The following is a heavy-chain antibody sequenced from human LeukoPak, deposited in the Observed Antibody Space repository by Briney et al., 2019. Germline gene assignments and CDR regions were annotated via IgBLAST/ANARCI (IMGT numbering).Heavy chain of an antibody. CDR3: ARGSPSYAQWHFDL. J-gene: IGHJ2*01. CDR2: IIPNTGGT. CDR1: GYAITDYY. Sequence: ASVKVSCKASGYAITDYYLHWVRQAPGQGLEWMGWIIPNTGGTNYAQKFQDWVTMSSDTSISTAYMELSSLRSDDTAVYYCARGSPSYAQWHFDLWGRGTLVTVSS. D-gene: IGHD2/OR15-2a*01. V-gene: IGHV1-2*04.